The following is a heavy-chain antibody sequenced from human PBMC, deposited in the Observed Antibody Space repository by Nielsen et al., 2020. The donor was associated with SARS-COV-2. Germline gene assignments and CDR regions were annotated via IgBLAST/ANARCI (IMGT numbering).Heavy chain of an antibody. D-gene: IGHD6-6*01. J-gene: IGHJ6*03. CDR3: ARETHPYSSSSDWYYYYYMDV. Sequence: ASVKVSCKASGGTFSSYAISWVRQAPGQGLEWMGIINPSGGSTSYAQKFQGRVTMTRDTSTSTVYMELSSLRSEDTAVYYCARETHPYSSSSDWYYYYYMDVWGKGTTVTVSS. CDR2: INPSGGST. CDR1: GGTFSSYA. V-gene: IGHV1-46*01.